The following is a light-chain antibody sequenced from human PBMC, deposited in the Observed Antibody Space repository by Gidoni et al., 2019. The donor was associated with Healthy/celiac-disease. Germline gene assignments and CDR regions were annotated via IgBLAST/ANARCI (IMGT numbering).Light chain of an antibody. V-gene: IGKV3-11*01. J-gene: IGKJ2*02. Sequence: EIVLTQSPATLSLSPGERATLSCRASQSVSSYLAWYQQKPGQAPRLLIYDASNRATSIPARFSGSGSGIDFTLTISSLEPEDFAVYYCQQRSNWPPSTFGQGTKLEIK. CDR3: QQRSNWPPST. CDR2: DAS. CDR1: QSVSSY.